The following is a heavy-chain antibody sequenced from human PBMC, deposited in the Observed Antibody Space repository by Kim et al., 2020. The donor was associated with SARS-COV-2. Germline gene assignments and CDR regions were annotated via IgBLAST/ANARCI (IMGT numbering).Heavy chain of an antibody. CDR3: ARDVPFYLAAAGSYYGMDV. CDR1: GGSVSSGSYY. D-gene: IGHD6-13*01. Sequence: SETLSLTCTVSGGSVSSGSYYWSWIRQPPGKGLEWIGYIYYSGSTNYNPSLKSRVTISVDTSKNQFSLKLSSVTAADTAVYYCARDVPFYLAAAGSYYGMDVWGQGTTVTVSS. J-gene: IGHJ6*02. V-gene: IGHV4-61*01. CDR2: IYYSGST.